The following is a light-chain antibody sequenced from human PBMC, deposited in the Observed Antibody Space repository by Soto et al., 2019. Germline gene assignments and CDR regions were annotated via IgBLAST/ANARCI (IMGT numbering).Light chain of an antibody. CDR1: QSVGSL. CDR3: QQYGSPLT. CDR2: RAS. V-gene: IGKV3-15*01. Sequence: LVLTQSPATLSVSPXDTATLSCRANQSVGSLLAWYQQKPGQAPRLLIYRASSRATGISARFSGSGSGTEFTLTISSLQSEDFAVYSCQQYGSPLTFGGGTRWIS. J-gene: IGKJ4*01.